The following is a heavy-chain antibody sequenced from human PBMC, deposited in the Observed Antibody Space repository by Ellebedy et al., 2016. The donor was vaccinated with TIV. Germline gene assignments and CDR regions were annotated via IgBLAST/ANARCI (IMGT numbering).Heavy chain of an antibody. CDR1: GFMFADYA. CDR2: ISWHSGTI. CDR3: ASRFLEWLS. J-gene: IGHJ4*02. D-gene: IGHD3-3*01. Sequence: SLKISCAASGFMFADYAMHWVRQAPGKGLEWVSGISWHSGTIGYADSVKGRFTISRDNAKNSLYLQMNSLRVEDTAVYYCASRFLEWLSWGQGTLVTVSS. V-gene: IGHV3-9*01.